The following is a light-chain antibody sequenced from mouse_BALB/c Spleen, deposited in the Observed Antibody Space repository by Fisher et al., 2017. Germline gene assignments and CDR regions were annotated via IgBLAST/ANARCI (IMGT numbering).Light chain of an antibody. CDR1: SSVNY. Sequence: IVITQSPAIMSASLGEKVTMSCRASSSVNYMYWYQQKSGTSPKRWIYDTSNLASGVPARFSGSGSGTSYSLTISSMEAEDAATYYCQQWSSYPWTFGGGTKLEIK. V-gene: IGKV4-59*01. CDR2: DTS. J-gene: IGKJ1*01. CDR3: QQWSSYPWT.